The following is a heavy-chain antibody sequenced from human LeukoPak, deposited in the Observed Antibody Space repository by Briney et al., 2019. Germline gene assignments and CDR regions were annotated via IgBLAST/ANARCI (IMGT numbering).Heavy chain of an antibody. Sequence: PGGSLRLSCAASGFTFSSYAMSWVRQAPGKGLEWVAAITGSGGITYYADSVKGRFTISRDNSKNTLYLQMNSLRAEDTAVYYCAKHIAIEVVVAATFGGQGTLVTVSS. CDR3: AKHIAIEVVVAATF. V-gene: IGHV3-23*01. D-gene: IGHD2-15*01. CDR1: GFTFSSYA. J-gene: IGHJ4*02. CDR2: ITGSGGIT.